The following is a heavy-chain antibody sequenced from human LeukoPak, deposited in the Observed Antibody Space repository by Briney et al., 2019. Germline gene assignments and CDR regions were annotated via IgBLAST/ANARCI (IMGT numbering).Heavy chain of an antibody. CDR1: GFTFSTYA. J-gene: IGHJ4*02. CDR3: AKSYYDYVWGSPRSYFDY. CDR2: ISGSGGST. V-gene: IGHV3-23*01. Sequence: PGGSLRLSCAASGFTFSTYAMSWVRQSPGKGLEWVSAISGSGGSTYYADSVKGRFTISRDNSENTLYLQMNSLRAEDTAVYYCAKSYYDYVWGSPRSYFDYWGQGTLVTVSS. D-gene: IGHD3-16*01.